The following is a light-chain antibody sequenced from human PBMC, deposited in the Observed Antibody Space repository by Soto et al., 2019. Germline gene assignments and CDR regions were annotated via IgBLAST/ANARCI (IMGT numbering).Light chain of an antibody. Sequence: DIQMTQSPSSLSASVGDRVTITCRASQSIRNYLIWYQQKPGKAPMFLIYATSILPSGVPSRFSGSGSGTDFTLTISSLQPEDFATYYCQQNSSYPRTFGQGTRLEIK. CDR1: QSIRNY. J-gene: IGKJ5*01. V-gene: IGKV1-39*01. CDR3: QQNSSYPRT. CDR2: ATS.